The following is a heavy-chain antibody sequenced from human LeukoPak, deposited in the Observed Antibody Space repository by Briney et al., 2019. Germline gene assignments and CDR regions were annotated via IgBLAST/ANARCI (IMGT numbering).Heavy chain of an antibody. J-gene: IGHJ4*02. V-gene: IGHV4-59*12. CDR3: ARRRGQWLADY. CDR2: IYYTGST. D-gene: IGHD6-19*01. CDR1: GGSITNYH. Sequence: SETLSLTCSVSGGSITNYHWSWIRQPPGRGLEWLGYIYYTGSTKYNPSLKSRVTISVDTSKNHFSLKLSSVTAADTAVYYCARRRGQWLADYWGQGTLVTVSS.